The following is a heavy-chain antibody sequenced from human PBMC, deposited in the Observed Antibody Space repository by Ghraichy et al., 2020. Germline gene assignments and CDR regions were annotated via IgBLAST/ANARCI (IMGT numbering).Heavy chain of an antibody. J-gene: IGHJ6*02. CDR2: ISWNSGSI. D-gene: IGHD3-9*01. CDR3: AKDIGYDILTGPNYYYYGMDV. CDR1: GFTFDDYA. Sequence: GGSLRLSCAASGFTFDDYAMHWVRHAPGKGLEWVSGISWNSGSIGYADSVKGRFTISRDNAKNSLYLQMNSLRAEDTALYYCAKDIGYDILTGPNYYYYGMDVWGQGTTVTVSS. V-gene: IGHV3-9*01.